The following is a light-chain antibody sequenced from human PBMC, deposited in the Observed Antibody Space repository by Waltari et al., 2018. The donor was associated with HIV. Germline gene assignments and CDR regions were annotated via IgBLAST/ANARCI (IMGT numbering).Light chain of an antibody. J-gene: IGKJ1*01. V-gene: IGKV3-15*01. CDR3: QQYNNWPPWT. CDR1: QTVSTN. Sequence: VMTQSPATLSVSPGDRATLSCRASQTVSTNLAWYQQKPGQAPRLLIYDADTRATGIPARFSGSGSGTEFTLTITRLQSEDSAIYYCQQYNNWPPWTFGQGTKVEIK. CDR2: DAD.